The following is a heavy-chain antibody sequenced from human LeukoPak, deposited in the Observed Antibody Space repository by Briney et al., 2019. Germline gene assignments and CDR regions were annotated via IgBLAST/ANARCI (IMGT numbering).Heavy chain of an antibody. CDR3: ARSPRATLNWFDP. CDR2: INAGNGNT. CDR1: GYTFTSYA. V-gene: IGHV1-3*01. J-gene: IGHJ5*02. D-gene: IGHD6-6*01. Sequence: ASVKVSSKASGYTFTSYAMHWVRQAPGQRLEWMGWINAGNGNTKYSQKFQGRVTITRDTSASTAYMELSSLRSEDTAVYYCARSPRATLNWFDPWGQGTLVTVSS.